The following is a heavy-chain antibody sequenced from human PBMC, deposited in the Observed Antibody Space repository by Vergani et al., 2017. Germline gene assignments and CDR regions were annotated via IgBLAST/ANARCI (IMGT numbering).Heavy chain of an antibody. J-gene: IGHJ5*02. CDR3: ARDSWTSELRGVYWFDT. D-gene: IGHD3-10*01. CDR1: GGSITSGSFY. V-gene: IGHV4-61*02. Sequence: QGQLHESGPGLVKPSQTLSLTCTVSGGSITSGSFYWSWIRQPAGKGLEWIGRIHSSGTTNYNPSLKSRVTLSVDTSKNQLSLRMTSVTAADTAVYYCARDSWTSELRGVYWFDTWGQGTLVSVSS. CDR2: IHSSGTT.